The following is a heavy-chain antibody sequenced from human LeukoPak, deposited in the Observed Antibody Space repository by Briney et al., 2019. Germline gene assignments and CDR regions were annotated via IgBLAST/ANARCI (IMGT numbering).Heavy chain of an antibody. CDR3: ASRVTIFGVVSRTNDY. V-gene: IGHV4-59*12. CDR2: IYYSGST. J-gene: IGHJ4*02. D-gene: IGHD3-3*01. Sequence: SGTLSLTCTVSGGSISSYYWSWIRQPPGKGLEWIGYIYYSGSTNYNPSLKSRVTISVDKSKNQFSLKLSSVTAADTAVYYCASRVTIFGVVSRTNDYWGQGTLVTVSS. CDR1: GGSISSYY.